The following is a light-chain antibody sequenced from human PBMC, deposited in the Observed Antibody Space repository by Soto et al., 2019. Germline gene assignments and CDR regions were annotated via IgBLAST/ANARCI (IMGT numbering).Light chain of an antibody. CDR3: QQLFDSPIP. J-gene: IGKJ5*01. CDR1: QVISTS. CDR2: AAS. Sequence: IQLTQSPAFLSPSIGESVTITCRASQVISTSLAWYQVKPGKAPKLLIYAASTLESGVPSRFSATVSGTEFSLTITSLQPEDVATYYCQQLFDSPIPLGQGTRLEIK. V-gene: IGKV1-9*01.